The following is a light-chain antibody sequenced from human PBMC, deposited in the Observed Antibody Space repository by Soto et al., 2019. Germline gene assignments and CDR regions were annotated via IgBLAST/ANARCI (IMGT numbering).Light chain of an antibody. CDR2: DAS. V-gene: IGKV1-5*01. Sequence: DIQMTQSPSTLSGSVGDRVTITCRASQTISSWLAWYQQKPGKAPKRLIYDASNLQGGVPSRFSGSGSGTEFTLTISSLQPEDFATYSCLQHYSYPWSFGQGTKVDI. CDR3: LQHYSYPWS. CDR1: QTISSW. J-gene: IGKJ1*01.